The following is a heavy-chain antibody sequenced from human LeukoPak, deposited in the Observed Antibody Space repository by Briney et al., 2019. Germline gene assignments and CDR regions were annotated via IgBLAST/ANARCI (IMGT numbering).Heavy chain of an antibody. CDR2: ISGNSGDI. CDR3: ARDPRTVRI. CDR1: GFSFSDYY. J-gene: IGHJ4*02. V-gene: IGHV3-11*06. D-gene: IGHD1-1*01. Sequence: GGSLRLSCGASGFSFSDYYMTWVRQAPGKGLEWLSYISGNSGDINYADSVKGRFTISRDNAKNSLYLQMNSLRVEDTAVYYCARDPRTVRIWGQGTLVTVSS.